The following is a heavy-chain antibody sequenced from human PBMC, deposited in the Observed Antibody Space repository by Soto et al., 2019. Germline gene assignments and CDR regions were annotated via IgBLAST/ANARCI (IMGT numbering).Heavy chain of an antibody. D-gene: IGHD3-22*01. CDR2: ISSSSSTI. J-gene: IGHJ2*01. CDR1: GFTFSSYS. V-gene: IGHV3-48*01. Sequence: EVQLVESGGGLVQPGGSLRLSCAASGFTFSSYSMNWVRQAPGKGLEWVSYISSSSSTIYYADSVKGRFTISRDNAKNXLXXQMNSLRAEDTAVYYCARDRWTDYYDSSGYYYFDLWGRGTLVTVSS. CDR3: ARDRWTDYYDSSGYYYFDL.